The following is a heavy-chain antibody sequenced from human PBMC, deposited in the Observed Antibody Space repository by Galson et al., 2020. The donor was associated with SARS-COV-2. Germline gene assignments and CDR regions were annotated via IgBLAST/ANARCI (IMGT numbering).Heavy chain of an antibody. CDR1: GYTLTKLS. CDR2: FDPEDGET. Sequence: ASVKVSCKVSGYTLTKLSMHWVRQAPGKGPEWMGGFDPEDGETTYAQKFQGRVTMTEDTSTDTAYMELSSLRSEDTAVYYCATTTIFGGVGWFDACGQGTLVTVSS. V-gene: IGHV1-24*01. CDR3: ATTTIFGGVGWFDA. J-gene: IGHJ5*02. D-gene: IGHD3-3*01.